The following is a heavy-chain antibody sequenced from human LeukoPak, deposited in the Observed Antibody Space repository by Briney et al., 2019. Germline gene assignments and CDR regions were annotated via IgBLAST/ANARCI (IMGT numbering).Heavy chain of an antibody. J-gene: IGHJ6*02. CDR3: ARGLPSGHYAMDV. D-gene: IGHD7-27*01. CDR1: GFIVSSNY. CDR2: IYSGGST. Sequence: GGSLRLSCAASGFIVSSNYMSWVRQAPGKGLEWVSVIYSGGSTYYADSVKGGFTFSRDNSKNTLYLQMNSLRTEHTAVYYCARGLPSGHYAMDVWGQGTTVTVSS. V-gene: IGHV3-53*01.